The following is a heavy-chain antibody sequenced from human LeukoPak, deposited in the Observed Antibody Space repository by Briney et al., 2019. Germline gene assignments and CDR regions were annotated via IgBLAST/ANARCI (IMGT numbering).Heavy chain of an antibody. Sequence: GGSLRLSCAASGFTFSSYGMHWVRQAPGKGLEWVAVISYDGSNKYYADSVKGRFTTSRDNFKNTLYLQMNSLRAEDTAVYYCAKGWQGYYTTWLDSWGQGTLVTVSS. CDR1: GFTFSSYG. CDR3: AKGWQGYYTTWLDS. CDR2: ISYDGSNK. V-gene: IGHV3-30*18. D-gene: IGHD3-10*01. J-gene: IGHJ4*02.